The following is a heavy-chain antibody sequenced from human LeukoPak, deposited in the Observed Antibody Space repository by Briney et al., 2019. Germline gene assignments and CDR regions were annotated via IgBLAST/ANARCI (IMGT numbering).Heavy chain of an antibody. CDR2: INQDGSEI. CDR1: GFTFSSYW. V-gene: IGHV3-7*04. CDR3: ARGKLGQAY. D-gene: IGHD6-13*01. Sequence: SGGSLRLSCAASGFTFSSYWMSWVRQAPGKGLEWVANINQDGSEIYYVDSVKGRFTISRDNAKSSLYLQMNSLRAEDTAIYYCARGKLGQAYWGQGTLVTVSS. J-gene: IGHJ4*02.